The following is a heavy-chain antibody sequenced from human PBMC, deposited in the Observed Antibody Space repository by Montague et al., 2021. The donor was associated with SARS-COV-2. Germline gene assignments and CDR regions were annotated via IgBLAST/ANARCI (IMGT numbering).Heavy chain of an antibody. CDR2: IYYSGGT. D-gene: IGHD3-16*02. CDR1: GGSTNNFY. J-gene: IGHJ5*02. CDR3: AWTSLASASCRFDP. V-gene: IGHV4-59*01. Sequence: SETLSLTCTVSGGSTNNFYWSWIRQPPGKGLEWVGYIYYSGGTDYNPSLKSRVTISIDTSKNQFSLNLTSVTAADTGVYYCAWTSLASASCRFDPWGQGTLVTVSS.